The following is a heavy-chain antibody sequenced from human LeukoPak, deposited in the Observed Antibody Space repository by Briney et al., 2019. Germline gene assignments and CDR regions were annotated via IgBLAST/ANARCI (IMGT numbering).Heavy chain of an antibody. D-gene: IGHD1-26*01. Sequence: GGSLRLSCAASGFTFSSYSMNWVRQAPGTGLEGVSYISSSSSTIYYADSVKGRFTISRDNAKNSLYLQMNSLRAEDTAVYYCARDLEWELLLGDDFDIWGQGTMVTVSS. CDR2: ISSSSSTI. CDR1: GFTFSSYS. J-gene: IGHJ3*02. CDR3: ARDLEWELLLGDDFDI. V-gene: IGHV3-48*01.